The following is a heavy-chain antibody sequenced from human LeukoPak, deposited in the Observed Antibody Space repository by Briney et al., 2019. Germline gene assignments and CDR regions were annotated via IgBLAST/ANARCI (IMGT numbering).Heavy chain of an antibody. CDR2: ISYDGSNK. CDR3: ARPSARPRHHYDSSGYLALGY. V-gene: IGHV3-30-3*01. D-gene: IGHD3-22*01. Sequence: GRSLRLSCAASGFTFSSYAMHWVRQVPGKGLEWVAVISYDGSNKYYADSVKGRFTISRDNSKNTLYLQMNSLRAEDTAVYYCARPSARPRHHYDSSGYLALGYWGQGTLVTVSS. J-gene: IGHJ4*02. CDR1: GFTFSSYA.